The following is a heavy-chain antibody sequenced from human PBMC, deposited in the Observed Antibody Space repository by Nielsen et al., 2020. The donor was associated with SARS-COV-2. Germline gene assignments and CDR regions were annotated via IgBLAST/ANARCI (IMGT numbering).Heavy chain of an antibody. V-gene: IGHV5-51*01. CDR1: GYSFTSYW. CDR3: ARTVVPAAIGKGYYYYYGMDV. Sequence: GGSLRLSCKGSGYSFTSYWIGWVRQMPGKGLEWMGIIYPGDSDTRYSPSFQGQVTISADKSISTAYLQWSSLKASDTAMYYCARTVVPAAIGKGYYYYYGMDVWGQGTTVTVSS. CDR2: IYPGDSDT. D-gene: IGHD2-2*02. J-gene: IGHJ6*02.